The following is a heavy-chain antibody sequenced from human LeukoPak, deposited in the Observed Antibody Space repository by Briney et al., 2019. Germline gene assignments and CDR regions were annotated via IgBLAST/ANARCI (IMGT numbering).Heavy chain of an antibody. CDR3: ARVLTLRTGHFDY. CDR1: GYTFTGYY. J-gene: IGHJ4*02. CDR2: INPNSGGT. V-gene: IGHV1-2*02. Sequence: ASVKVSCKASGYTFTGYYVHWVRQAPGQVLEGMGWINPNSGGTNYAQKFQGRVTMTRDTSISTAYMELSRLRSDDTAVYYCARVLTLRTGHFDYWGQGTLVTVSS. D-gene: IGHD1-1*01.